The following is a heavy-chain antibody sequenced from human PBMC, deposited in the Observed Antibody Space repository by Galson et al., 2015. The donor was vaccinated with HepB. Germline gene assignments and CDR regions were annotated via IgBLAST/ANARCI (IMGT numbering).Heavy chain of an antibody. D-gene: IGHD3-22*01. CDR3: ANFYHSSGWYAFDM. CDR2: IEEDGHNK. Sequence: SMRLSCAASGFTFSSYWMTWVRQAPGKGLVWVANIEEDGHNKNYVDSVKGRFTISRDNAKNSLYLQLNSLPAEDTAMYYCANFYHSSGWYAFDMWGQGTMVTFSS. J-gene: IGHJ3*02. CDR1: GFTFSSYW. V-gene: IGHV3-7*03.